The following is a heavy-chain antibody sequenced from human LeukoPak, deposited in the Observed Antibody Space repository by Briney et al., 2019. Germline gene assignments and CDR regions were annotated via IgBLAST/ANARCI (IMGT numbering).Heavy chain of an antibody. Sequence: ASVKVSCKVSGNTLTELSMHWVRHTPGKGLEWMGRFDPEDGETIYAQKSQGRVTMTEDTSTDRAYMELSSLRSEDTAVYYCATKPSYSNYEGGYYDYVWGSYRPNNWFDPWGQGTLVTVSS. D-gene: IGHD3-16*02. CDR1: GNTLTELS. J-gene: IGHJ5*02. CDR3: ATKPSYSNYEGGYYDYVWGSYRPNNWFDP. V-gene: IGHV1-24*01. CDR2: FDPEDGET.